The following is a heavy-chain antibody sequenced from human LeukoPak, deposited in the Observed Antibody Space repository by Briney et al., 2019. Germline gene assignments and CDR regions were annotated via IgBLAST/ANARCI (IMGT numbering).Heavy chain of an antibody. CDR2: IKEDGSEK. V-gene: IGHV3-7*01. CDR3: XRGGGFGYDFWSGXGSXXFDY. Sequence: GGSLRLSCAASGFTFSNYWMSWVRQAPGKGLEWVANIKEDGSEKYYVDSVKGRFTISRDNAKNSLYLQMNSLRAEDTALYYXXRGGGFGYDFWSGXGSXXFDYXGQGTLVIVSS. CDR1: GFTFSNYW. D-gene: IGHD3-3*01. J-gene: IGHJ4*02.